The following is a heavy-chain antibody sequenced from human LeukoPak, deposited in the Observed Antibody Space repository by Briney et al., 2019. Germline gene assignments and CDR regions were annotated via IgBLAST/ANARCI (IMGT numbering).Heavy chain of an antibody. V-gene: IGHV3-23*01. CDR2: ISSNSANT. Sequence: GGSLRLSCAASGFTFDTYGMSWVRQAPGKGLEWVSSISSNSANTCYVDSVKGRFTISRDNSKNTLYLQMNSLRAEDTAVYYCAKDGTGCGGDCYSDYWGQGTLVTVSS. CDR1: GFTFDTYG. D-gene: IGHD2-21*02. CDR3: AKDGTGCGGDCYSDY. J-gene: IGHJ4*02.